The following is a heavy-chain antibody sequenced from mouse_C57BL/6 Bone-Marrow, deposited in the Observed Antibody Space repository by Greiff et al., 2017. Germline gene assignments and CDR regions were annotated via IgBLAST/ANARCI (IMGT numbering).Heavy chain of an antibody. CDR2: ISNGGGST. D-gene: IGHD1-1*02. CDR3: ARHMGYYFDY. V-gene: IGHV5-12*01. J-gene: IGHJ2*01. CDR1: GFTFSDYY. Sequence: DVKLVESGGGLVQPGGSLKLSCAASGFTFSDYYMYWVRQTPEKRLEWVAYISNGGGSTYYPDTVKGRFTISRDNAKNTLYLQMSRLKSEDTAMYYCARHMGYYFDYWGQGTTLTVSS.